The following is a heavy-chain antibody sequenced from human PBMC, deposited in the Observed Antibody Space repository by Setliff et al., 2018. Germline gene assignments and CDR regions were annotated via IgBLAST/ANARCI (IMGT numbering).Heavy chain of an antibody. CDR3: ARVTGFFYVDV. CDR2: IYTSWST. D-gene: IGHD3-3*01. CDR1: GGSISNTYYY. J-gene: IGHJ6*03. Sequence: SETLSLTCTVSGGSISNTYYYWSWIRQPAGQGLEWIGQIYTSWSTNYNPSLKSRVTMSVDTSKNQFSLKLSSVTDADTAIYYCARVTGFFYVDVWGKGTTVTVSS. V-gene: IGHV4-61*09.